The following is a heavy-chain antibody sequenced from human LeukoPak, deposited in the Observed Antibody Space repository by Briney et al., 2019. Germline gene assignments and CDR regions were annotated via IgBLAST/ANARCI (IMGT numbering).Heavy chain of an antibody. CDR3: ARDYGDGGYYYYYYMDV. J-gene: IGHJ6*03. Sequence: SGGSLRLSCAASGFTFSSYAMSWVRQAPGKGLEWVSSISSSSSYIYYADSVKGRFAISRDNAKNSLYLQMNSLRAEDTAVYYCARDYGDGGYYYYYYMDVWGKGTTVTVSS. CDR2: ISSSSSYI. V-gene: IGHV3-21*01. D-gene: IGHD4-17*01. CDR1: GFTFSSYA.